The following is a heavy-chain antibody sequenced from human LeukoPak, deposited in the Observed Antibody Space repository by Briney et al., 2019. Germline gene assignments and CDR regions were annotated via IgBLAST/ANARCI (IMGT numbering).Heavy chain of an antibody. J-gene: IGHJ2*01. Sequence: SETLSLTCTVSGGSISSYYWSWVRQPAGKGLEWIGRIYTSGSTNYNPSLKSRVTISVGKSKNQFSLKLSSVTAADTAVYYSARTLGTPQQWLARGESWYFDLWGRGTLVTVSS. CDR1: GGSISSYY. CDR3: ARTLGTPQQWLARGESWYFDL. D-gene: IGHD6-19*01. CDR2: IYTSGST. V-gene: IGHV4-4*07.